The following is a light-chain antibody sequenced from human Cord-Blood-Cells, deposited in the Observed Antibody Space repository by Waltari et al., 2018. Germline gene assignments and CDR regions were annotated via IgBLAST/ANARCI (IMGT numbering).Light chain of an antibody. CDR2: WAS. CDR1: QSVLYSSNNKNY. Sequence: GERATINCKFSQSVLYSSNNKNYLAWYQQKPGQPPKLLIYWASTRESGVPDRFSGSGSGTDFTLTISSLQAEDVAVYYCQQYYSTPPTFGQGTKVEIK. J-gene: IGKJ1*01. V-gene: IGKV4-1*01. CDR3: QQYYSTPPT.